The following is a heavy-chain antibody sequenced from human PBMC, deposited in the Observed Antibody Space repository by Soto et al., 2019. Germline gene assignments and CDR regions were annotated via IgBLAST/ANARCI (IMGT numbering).Heavy chain of an antibody. CDR1: GGTFSSYT. D-gene: IGHD2-21*02. V-gene: IGHV1-69*02. CDR2: IIPILGIA. J-gene: IGHJ3*02. CDR3: ARGWYGGNSARVGAFDI. Sequence: QVQLVQSGAEVKKPGSSVKVSCKASGGTFSSYTISWVRQAPGQGLEWMGRIIPILGIANYAQKFQGRVTITADKSTSTAYMELSSLRSEDTAVYYCARGWYGGNSARVGAFDIWGQGTMVTVSS.